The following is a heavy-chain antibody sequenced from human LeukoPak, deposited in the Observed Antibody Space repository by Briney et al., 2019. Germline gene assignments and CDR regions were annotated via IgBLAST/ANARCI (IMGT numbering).Heavy chain of an antibody. CDR1: GDSINSLDL. V-gene: IGHV4-4*02. CDR3: AGLVGRYSSGLYYYYFDY. D-gene: IGHD3-22*01. Sequence: SETLSLTCTVSGDSINSLDLWSWVRQPPGKGLEWIGEMYLSGTTHSNPSVKSRVTISIDKSKNQFFLNLSSVTAAGTAVYYCAGLVGRYSSGLYYYYFDYWGQGTLVTVSS. J-gene: IGHJ4*02. CDR2: MYLSGTT.